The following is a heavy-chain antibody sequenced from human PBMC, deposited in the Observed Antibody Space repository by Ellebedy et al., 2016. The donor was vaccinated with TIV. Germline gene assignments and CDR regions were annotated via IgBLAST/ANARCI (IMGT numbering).Heavy chain of an antibody. D-gene: IGHD6-19*01. V-gene: IGHV3-7*01. CDR3: ARDQWLGRAYYFDS. Sequence: GGSLRLSCVASGFSFSHYWMAWVRQAPGKGPEWVANIKQDGGERYYVDSVKGRFIISRDNAKNSLYVQMNSLRDEDTAVYYCARDQWLGRAYYFDSWGQGTLVTVSS. CDR1: GFSFSHYW. J-gene: IGHJ4*02. CDR2: IKQDGGER.